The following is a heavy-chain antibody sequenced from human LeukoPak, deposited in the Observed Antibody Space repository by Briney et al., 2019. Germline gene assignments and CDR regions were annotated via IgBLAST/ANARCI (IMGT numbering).Heavy chain of an antibody. CDR3: AREGPRGNSQFDY. J-gene: IGHJ4*02. D-gene: IGHD2/OR15-2a*01. Sequence: GGSLRLSCAPSGFTFSSYSMNWVRQAPGKGLEWVALIWYDGSNKYYTDSVKGRFTISRDNSKNTLYLEMNSLRAEDTAIYYCAREGPRGNSQFDYGGQGTLVTVSS. CDR1: GFTFSSYS. V-gene: IGHV3-33*08. CDR2: IWYDGSNK.